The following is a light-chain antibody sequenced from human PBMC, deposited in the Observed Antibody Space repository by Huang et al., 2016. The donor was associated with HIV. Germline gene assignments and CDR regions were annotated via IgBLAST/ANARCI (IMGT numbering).Light chain of an antibody. CDR3: QQRSNWPRTIT. CDR2: DAS. CDR1: QSASNY. V-gene: IGKV3-11*01. Sequence: EIVLTQSPATLSLSPGERATLSCRASQSASNYLAWYQQKPGQVPRLLIYDASNRATGSPARFSGSGSGTDFTLTISSLEPEDFAVYYCQQRSNWPRTITFGQGTRLEIK. J-gene: IGKJ5*01.